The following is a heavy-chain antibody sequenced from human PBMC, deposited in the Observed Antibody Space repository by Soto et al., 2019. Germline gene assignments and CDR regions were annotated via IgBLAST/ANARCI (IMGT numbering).Heavy chain of an antibody. CDR1: GFTFSSYW. V-gene: IGHV3-74*01. J-gene: IGHJ4*02. CDR2: INSDGSST. Sequence: GGSLRLSCAASGFTFSSYWMHWVRQAPGKGLVWVSRINSDGSSTSYADSVKGRFTISRDNAKNTLYLQMNSLRAEDTAVYYCARVDYYDSSGYSGLFDYWGQGTLVTVSS. CDR3: ARVDYYDSSGYSGLFDY. D-gene: IGHD3-22*01.